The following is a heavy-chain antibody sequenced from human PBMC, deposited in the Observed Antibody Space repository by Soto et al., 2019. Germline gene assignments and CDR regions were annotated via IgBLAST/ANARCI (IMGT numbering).Heavy chain of an antibody. V-gene: IGHV3-33*01. Sequence: QVQVVESGGGVVQPGRSLRLSCAASGFTFSSYGMHWVRQAPGKGLECVAVIWYNGSNKYYADSVKGRFTISRDNSKNTLYLPMNSLRVEDTAVYYCARDIGDFGDYGMDVWGQGATVTVAS. D-gene: IGHD3-10*01. CDR1: GFTFSSYG. J-gene: IGHJ6*02. CDR2: IWYNGSNK. CDR3: ARDIGDFGDYGMDV.